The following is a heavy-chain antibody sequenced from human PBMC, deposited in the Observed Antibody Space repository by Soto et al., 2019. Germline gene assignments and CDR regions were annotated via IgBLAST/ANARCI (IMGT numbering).Heavy chain of an antibody. J-gene: IGHJ5*02. CDR2: ISSSSSNK. V-gene: IGHV3-21*01. Sequence: EVQLVESGGGLVKPGGSLRLSCAASGFTFSSYSMNWVRQAPGKGLEWVSCISSSSSNKYYADSVKGRFTISRDNAENALYLQMNSRRAEDTAVYYCASDRGSSCWYAGGWFDTWGQGTLVTVSS. D-gene: IGHD6-19*01. CDR3: ASDRGSSCWYAGGWFDT. CDR1: GFTFSSYS.